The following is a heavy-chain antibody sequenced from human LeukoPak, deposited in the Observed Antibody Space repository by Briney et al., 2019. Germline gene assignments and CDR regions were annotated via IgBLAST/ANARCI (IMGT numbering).Heavy chain of an antibody. D-gene: IGHD3-10*01. CDR1: GFTFINYG. J-gene: IGHJ3*01. Sequence: PGGSLRLSCAASGFTFINYGMHWVRQAPGKGLEWVAAISDDGSNRYHADSVKGRFTISRDNSKNTLYLQMNSLRPEDTAMYYCANGLDFYGSGSFPSSFHLWGQGTMVTVSS. CDR2: ISDDGSNR. CDR3: ANGLDFYGSGSFPSSFHL. V-gene: IGHV3-30*18.